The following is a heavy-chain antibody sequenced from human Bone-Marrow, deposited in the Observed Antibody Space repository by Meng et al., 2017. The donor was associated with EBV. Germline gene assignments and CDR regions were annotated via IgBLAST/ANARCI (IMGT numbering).Heavy chain of an antibody. Sequence: VQLGQSGAGVKKPGSPVKVSCKASGGTFRGDAFSWVRQAPGKGLEWMGGLIPMSDAPHYAQKFQGRVTITADESTSTHYMDLSGLRSEDTAVYYCASESGRGFTPNYWGQGTLVTVSS. D-gene: IGHD3-10*01. J-gene: IGHJ4*02. CDR2: LIPMSDAP. CDR3: ASESGRGFTPNY. CDR1: GGTFRGDA. V-gene: IGHV1-69*01.